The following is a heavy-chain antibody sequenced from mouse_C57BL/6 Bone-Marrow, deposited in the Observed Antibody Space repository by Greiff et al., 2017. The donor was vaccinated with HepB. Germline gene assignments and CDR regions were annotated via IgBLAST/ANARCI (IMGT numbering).Heavy chain of an antibody. CDR3: ARSDYGSSWDWFAY. V-gene: IGHV1-72*01. D-gene: IGHD1-1*01. CDR2: IDPNSGGT. CDR1: GYTFTSYW. J-gene: IGHJ3*01. Sequence: QVQLKQPGAELVKPGASVKLSCKASGYTFTSYWMHWVKQRPGRGLEWIGRIDPNSGGTKYNEKFKSKATLTVDKPSSTAYMQLSSLTSEDSAVYDCARSDYGSSWDWFAYWGQVTLVTVAA.